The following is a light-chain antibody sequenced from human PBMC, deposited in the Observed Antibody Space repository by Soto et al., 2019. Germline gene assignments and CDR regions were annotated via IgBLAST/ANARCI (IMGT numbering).Light chain of an antibody. CDR2: GAS. Sequence: EIVMTQSPATLSVSPGERATLSCRASQSVSSNLAWYQQTPGQAPRLFIYGASTRATGIPARFTGSGSGTEFTPTISSLQSEDFAVYYCQQYNNWPGTFGQGTKV. CDR3: QQYNNWPGT. CDR1: QSVSSN. J-gene: IGKJ1*01. V-gene: IGKV3-15*01.